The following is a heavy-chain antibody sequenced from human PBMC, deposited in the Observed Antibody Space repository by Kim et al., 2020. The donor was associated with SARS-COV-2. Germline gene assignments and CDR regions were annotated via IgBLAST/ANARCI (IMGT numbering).Heavy chain of an antibody. D-gene: IGHD2-15*01. J-gene: IGHJ4*02. CDR3: AKDVRAEAAAQDY. V-gene: IGHV3-30*02. Sequence: STASVKGRFTTSRDNSENTMVLQMNSLSAEDTAVYYCAKDVRAEAAAQDYWGQGTLVTVSS.